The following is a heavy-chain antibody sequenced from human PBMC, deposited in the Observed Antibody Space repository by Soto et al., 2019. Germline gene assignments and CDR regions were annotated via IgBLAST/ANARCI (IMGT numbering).Heavy chain of an antibody. CDR1: GGSISSYY. D-gene: IGHD5-18*01. CDR3: ARDPRGYSYGGGMDV. Sequence: PSETLSLTCTVSGGSISSYYWSWIRQPPGKGLEWIGYIYYSGSTNYNPSLKSRVTTSVDTSKNQFSLKLSSVTAADTAVYYCARDPRGYSYGGGMDVWGQGTTVTVSS. J-gene: IGHJ6*02. V-gene: IGHV4-59*01. CDR2: IYYSGST.